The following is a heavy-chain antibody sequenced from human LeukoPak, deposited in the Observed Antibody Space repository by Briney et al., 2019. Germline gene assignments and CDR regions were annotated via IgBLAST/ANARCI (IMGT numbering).Heavy chain of an antibody. J-gene: IGHJ4*02. CDR1: GFTFSSYA. D-gene: IGHD4-17*01. CDR3: AKVLRGLAYYADYSE. Sequence: PGGSLRLSCAASGFTFSSYAMNWVRQAPGKGLEWVSGISDTGRSTYYADSVKGRFTISRSNSKNTLYLQRSSLRDEDTAVYYCAKVLRGLAYYADYSEWGQGPLVTVSS. CDR2: ISDTGRST. V-gene: IGHV3-23*01.